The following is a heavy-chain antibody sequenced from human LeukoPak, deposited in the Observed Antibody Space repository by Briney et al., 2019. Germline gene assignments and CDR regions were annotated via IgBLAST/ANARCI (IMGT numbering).Heavy chain of an antibody. V-gene: IGHV3-7*01. J-gene: IGHJ5*02. Sequence: GGSLRLSCAASGFTFSSYLMSWVRQAPGKGLEWVANIKQDGSEKYYVDSVKGRFTISRDNAKNSLYLQMNSLRAEDTAVYYCARGGVNWFDPWGQGTLVTVSS. D-gene: IGHD2-8*01. CDR1: GFTFSSYL. CDR3: ARGGVNWFDP. CDR2: IKQDGSEK.